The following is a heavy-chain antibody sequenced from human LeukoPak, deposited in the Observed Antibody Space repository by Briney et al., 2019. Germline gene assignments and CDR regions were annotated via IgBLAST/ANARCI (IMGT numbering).Heavy chain of an antibody. Sequence: PSETLSLTCTVSGGSISSYYWSWIRQPPGKGLKWIGYIYYSGSTNYNPSLKSRVTISVDTSKNQFSLKLSSVTAADTAVYYCARGGKYSSSWYGDYWGQGTLVTVSS. V-gene: IGHV4-59*01. CDR1: GGSISSYY. D-gene: IGHD6-13*01. CDR3: ARGGKYSSSWYGDY. J-gene: IGHJ4*02. CDR2: IYYSGST.